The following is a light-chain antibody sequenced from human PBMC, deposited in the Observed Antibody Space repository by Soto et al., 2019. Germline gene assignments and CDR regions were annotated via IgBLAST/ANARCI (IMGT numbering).Light chain of an antibody. CDR1: QGISSY. Sequence: IQLSQSPSSLSASIGDRVTNTCRASQGISSYLAWYQQKPGKAPKLLIYAASTLQSGVPSRFSGSGSGTDFTLTISSLQPEDFATYYCQQLNSYPPITFGGGTNVDI. CDR3: QQLNSYPPIT. J-gene: IGKJ4*01. V-gene: IGKV1-9*01. CDR2: AAS.